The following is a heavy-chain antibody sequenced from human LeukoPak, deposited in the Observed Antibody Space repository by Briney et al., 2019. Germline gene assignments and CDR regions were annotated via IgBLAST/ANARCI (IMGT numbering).Heavy chain of an antibody. CDR2: ISGSGGST. D-gene: IGHD3-10*01. Sequence: GGSLRLSCAASGFTFSSYAMSWVRQAPGKGLKWVSAISGSGGSTYYADSVKGRFTISRDNSKNTLYLQMNSLRAEDTAVYYCAKATGGYYEYYFDYWGQGTLVTVSS. CDR3: AKATGGYYEYYFDY. V-gene: IGHV3-23*01. J-gene: IGHJ4*02. CDR1: GFTFSSYA.